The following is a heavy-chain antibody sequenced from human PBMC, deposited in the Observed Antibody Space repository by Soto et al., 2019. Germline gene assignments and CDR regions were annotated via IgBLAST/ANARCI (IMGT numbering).Heavy chain of an antibody. V-gene: IGHV3-23*01. CDR2: ISDDGSRT. D-gene: IGHD3-16*01. CDR1: GFSFSTFE. CDR3: VKGGWLDF. J-gene: IGHJ5*01. Sequence: EVQLLESGGGLVQPGGSLRLSCAASGFSFSTFEMSWVRQAPGRGLEWVSFISDDGSRTYYADAVKGRFTISRDNSKHTLYLHMNSLTAEDTAVYACVKGGWLDFWGQGTLVTVSS.